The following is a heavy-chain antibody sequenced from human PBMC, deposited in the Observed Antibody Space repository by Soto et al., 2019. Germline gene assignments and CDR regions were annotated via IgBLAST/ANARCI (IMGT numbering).Heavy chain of an antibody. CDR2: TYFRSKWYN. J-gene: IGHJ4*02. Sequence: LSQTLSLTCAISGDSVSSNTASWNWIRQSPSRGLEWLGRTYFRSKWYNDYAVSVKSRIIINPDTSNNQFSLQLNSVTPEDTAVYFCAKGDNLGPKTGYAFDHWGQGIMVTVSS. CDR3: AKGDNLGPKTGYAFDH. D-gene: IGHD5-12*01. CDR1: GDSVSSNTAS. V-gene: IGHV6-1*01.